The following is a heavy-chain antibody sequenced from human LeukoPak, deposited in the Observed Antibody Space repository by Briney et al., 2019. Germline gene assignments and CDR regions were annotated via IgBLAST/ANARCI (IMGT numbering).Heavy chain of an antibody. CDR2: IYYSGST. V-gene: IGHV4-59*01. J-gene: IGHJ6*03. D-gene: IGHD2/OR15-2a*01. Sequence: SETLSLTCAVYGGSFSGYYWSWIRQPPGKGLEWIGYIYYSGSTNYNPSLKSRVTISVDTSKNQFSLKLSSVTAADTAVYYCARAGFFYYYYYMDVWGKGTTVTISS. CDR1: GGSFSGYY. CDR3: ARAGFFYYYYYMDV.